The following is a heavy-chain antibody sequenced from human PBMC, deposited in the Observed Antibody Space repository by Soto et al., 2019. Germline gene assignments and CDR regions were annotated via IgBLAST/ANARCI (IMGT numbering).Heavy chain of an antibody. Sequence: EVQLVESGGGLVQPGRSLRLSCAASGFTFDDYAMHWVRQAPGKGLEWVSGISGSGGSTYYADSVKGRFTISRDNSKNTLYLQMNSLRAEDTAVYYCAKDQGAPDYWGQGTLVTVSS. J-gene: IGHJ4*02. V-gene: IGHV3-23*04. CDR3: AKDQGAPDY. D-gene: IGHD1-26*01. CDR1: GFTFDDYA. CDR2: ISGSGGST.